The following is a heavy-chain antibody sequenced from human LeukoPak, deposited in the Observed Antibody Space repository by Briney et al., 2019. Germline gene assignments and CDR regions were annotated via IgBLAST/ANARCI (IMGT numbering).Heavy chain of an antibody. D-gene: IGHD3-10*01. CDR1: GYTFTSYA. CDR3: ARGFTHRMDYSQGGDAFDI. CDR2: INAGNGNT. J-gene: IGHJ3*02. V-gene: IGHV1-3*01. Sequence: GASVKVSCNASGYTFTSYAMHWVRQAPGQRLEWLGWINAGNGNTKYSQEFQGRVTITRDTSTSTAYMELRSLRSDDTAVYYCARGFTHRMDYSQGGDAFDIWGQGTMVTVSS.